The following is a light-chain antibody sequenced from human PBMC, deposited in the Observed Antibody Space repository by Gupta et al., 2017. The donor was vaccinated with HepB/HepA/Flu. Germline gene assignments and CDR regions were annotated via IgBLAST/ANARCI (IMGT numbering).Light chain of an antibody. CDR3: QQYKSYPLT. V-gene: IGKV1-5*03. Sequence: DIKMTQSTSTLPASVGDRVTITCRASQTIISWLAWYQQKPGKAPNLLFYKASSLESGVPSSFSGSGARTEFTLTISSLQADDFATYYCQQYKSYPLTFGGGTKVEIK. CDR1: QTIISW. J-gene: IGKJ4*01. CDR2: KAS.